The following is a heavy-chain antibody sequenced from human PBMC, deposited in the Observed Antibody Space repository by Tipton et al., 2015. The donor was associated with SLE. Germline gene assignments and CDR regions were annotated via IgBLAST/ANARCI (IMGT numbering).Heavy chain of an antibody. CDR1: GFTFSHYW. D-gene: IGHD1/OR15-1a*01. CDR2: IKQDGSGQ. J-gene: IGHJ3*02. CDR3: ARGTGTPGFDI. V-gene: IGHV3-7*01. Sequence: SLRLSCTASGFTFSHYWMSWVRQAPGRGLEWVANIKQDGSGQYYVDSVKGRFTISRDNAKNSLYLQMNSLSAEDTAVYYCARGTGTPGFDIWGQGTMVTVSS.